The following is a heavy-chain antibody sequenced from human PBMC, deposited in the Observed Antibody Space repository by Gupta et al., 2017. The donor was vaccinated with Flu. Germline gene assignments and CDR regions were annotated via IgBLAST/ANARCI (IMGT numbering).Heavy chain of an antibody. Sequence: QVQLVESGGGVVEPGRSLRLSCAASGFTFSSYGMHWVRQAPGKGLEGVAVIWYDGSNKYYADSGKGRVTISRDNSKNTLYRQMNSLRAEETAVYDCARDEDSGARGGATTPSGDWGQGTMVTVSS. D-gene: IGHD1-26*01. V-gene: IGHV3-33*01. CDR3: ARDEDSGARGGATTPSGD. CDR2: IWYDGSNK. J-gene: IGHJ4*02. CDR1: GFTFSSYG.